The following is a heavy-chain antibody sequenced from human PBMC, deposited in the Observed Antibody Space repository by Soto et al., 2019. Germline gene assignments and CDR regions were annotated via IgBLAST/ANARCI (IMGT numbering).Heavy chain of an antibody. V-gene: IGHV2-70*01. CDR3: ARICELGASSDV. J-gene: IGHJ6*02. Sequence: SGPTLVNPTQTLTLTCTFSGFSLSTSGMCVSWIRQPPGKALEWLALIDWDDDKYYSTSLKTRLTISKGTSKNQVVLTMTNMDPVDTATYYCARICELGASSDVWGQGTTVTVSS. D-gene: IGHD3-10*01. CDR1: GFSLSTSGMC. CDR2: IDWDDDK.